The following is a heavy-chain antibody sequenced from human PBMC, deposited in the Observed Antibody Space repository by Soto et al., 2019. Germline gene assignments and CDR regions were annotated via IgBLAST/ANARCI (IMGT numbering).Heavy chain of an antibody. J-gene: IGHJ6*02. CDR1: GFTFSSYA. V-gene: IGHV3-30-3*01. Sequence: QPGGSLRLSCAASGFTFSSYAMHWVRQAPGKGLEWVAVISYDGSNKYYADSVKGRFTISRDNSKNTLYLQMNSLRAEDTAVYYCARDLTDFFRSYYYYGMDVWGQGTTVTVSS. D-gene: IGHD4-4*01. CDR3: ARDLTDFFRSYYYYGMDV. CDR2: ISYDGSNK.